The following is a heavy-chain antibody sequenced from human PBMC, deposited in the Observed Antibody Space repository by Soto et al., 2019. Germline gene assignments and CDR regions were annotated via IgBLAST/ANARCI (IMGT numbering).Heavy chain of an antibody. CDR1: GFTFSSYW. V-gene: IGHV3-7*01. Sequence: GGSLGLSCAAYGFTFSSYWMTWVRQAPGKGLEWVTNIKQDGSAKYYVDSVKGRFTISRDNAKNSLYLQMNSLRAEDTAVYYCASWLKTSGWYVLLEGSFDYWGQGTLVTVSS. CDR2: IKQDGSAK. J-gene: IGHJ4*02. CDR3: ASWLKTSGWYVLLEGSFDY. D-gene: IGHD6-19*01.